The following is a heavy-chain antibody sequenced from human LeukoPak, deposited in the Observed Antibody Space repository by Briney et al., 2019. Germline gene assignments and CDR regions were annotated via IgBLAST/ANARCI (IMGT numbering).Heavy chain of an antibody. CDR1: EFTFSHFA. CDR3: ARPYCSSSNCPGWFDP. CDR2: VSSHGNDG. Sequence: PGGSLRLSCAVSEFTFSHFAMHWVRQAPGKGLEWVAVVSSHGNDGYYADSVKGRFTISRDNSKNTLYLQMNSLRAEDTAVYYCARPYCSSSNCPGWFDPWGQGTLVTVSP. J-gene: IGHJ5*02. V-gene: IGHV3-30*07. D-gene: IGHD2-2*01.